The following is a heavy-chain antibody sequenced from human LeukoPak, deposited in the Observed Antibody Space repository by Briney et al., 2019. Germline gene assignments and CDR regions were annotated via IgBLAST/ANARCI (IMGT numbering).Heavy chain of an antibody. CDR2: IYHSGST. D-gene: IGHD6-19*01. J-gene: IGHJ4*02. Sequence: SETLSLTCTVSGYSISSGYYWGWIRQPPGKGLEWIGEIYHSGSTNYNPSLKSRVTISVDKSKNQFSLKLSSVTAADTAVYYCARAVAGTWVYFDYWGQGTLVTVSS. CDR3: ARAVAGTWVYFDY. V-gene: IGHV4-38-2*02. CDR1: GYSISSGYY.